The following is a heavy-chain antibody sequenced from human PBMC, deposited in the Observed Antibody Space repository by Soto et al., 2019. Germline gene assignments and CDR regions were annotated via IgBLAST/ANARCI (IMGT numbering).Heavy chain of an antibody. CDR1: GYTFTGYY. J-gene: IGHJ6*02. V-gene: IGHV1-2*02. Sequence: GASVKVSCKASGYTFTGYYMHWVRQAPGQGLEWMGWINPNSGGTNYAQKFQGRVTMTRDTSISTAYMELSRLRSDDTAVYYCARAPSYYYYGMDVWGQGTTVTVSS. CDR3: ARAPSYYYYGMDV. CDR2: INPNSGGT.